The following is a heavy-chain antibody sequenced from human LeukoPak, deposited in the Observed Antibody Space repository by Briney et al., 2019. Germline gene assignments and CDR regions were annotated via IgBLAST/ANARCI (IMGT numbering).Heavy chain of an antibody. CDR1: GFTFSSYS. CDR3: ARRFKY. V-gene: IGHV3-48*01. CDR2: ISSSSSTI. J-gene: IGHJ4*02. D-gene: IGHD3-16*01. Sequence: GGSLRLSCAASGFTFSSYSMNWVRQAPGKGLEWVSYISSSSSTIYYADSVKGRFTISRGNAKNSLYLQMNSLRAEDTAVYYCARRFKYWGQGTLVTVSS.